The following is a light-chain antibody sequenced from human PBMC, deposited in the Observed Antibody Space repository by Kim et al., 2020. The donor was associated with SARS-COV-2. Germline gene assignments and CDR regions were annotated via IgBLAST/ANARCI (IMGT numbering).Light chain of an antibody. J-gene: IGLJ3*02. V-gene: IGLV7-43*01. CDR3: MLHYGGVWV. CDR1: TGEDTRGHH. Sequence: PGAPVTLPCGSSTGEDTRGHHPNWFQQKPGQAPRALIYRTSKKPTWTPARFSGSLLGGKAALTLSGVQPEDEAEYYCMLHYGGVWVFGGGTELTVL. CDR2: RTS.